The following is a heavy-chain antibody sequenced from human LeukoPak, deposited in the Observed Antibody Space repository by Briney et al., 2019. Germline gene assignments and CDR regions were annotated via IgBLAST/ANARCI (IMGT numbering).Heavy chain of an antibody. V-gene: IGHV3-30*18. CDR2: ISYDGSNK. D-gene: IGHD3-10*01. CDR3: AKDVTMVRGVLDY. CDR1: GFTFSSYG. Sequence: GGSLRLSCAASGFTFSSYGMHWVRQAPGKGQEWVAVISYDGSNKYYADSVKGRFTISRDNSKNTLYLQMNSLRAEDTAVYYCAKDVTMVRGVLDYWGQGTLVTVSS. J-gene: IGHJ4*02.